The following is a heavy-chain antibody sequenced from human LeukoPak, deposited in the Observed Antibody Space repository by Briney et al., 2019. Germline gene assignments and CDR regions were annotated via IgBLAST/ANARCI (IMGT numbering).Heavy chain of an antibody. CDR3: VVRGVTEINWFEP. Sequence: SETLSLTCAVYGGSFSGYYWSWIRQPPGKGLEWIGEINHSGSTNYNPSLKSRVIISVDTSKNQFSLKLSSVTAADTAVYYCVVRGVTEINWFEPWGQGTLVTVSS. CDR2: INHSGST. V-gene: IGHV4-34*01. D-gene: IGHD3-10*01. CDR1: GGSFSGYY. J-gene: IGHJ5*02.